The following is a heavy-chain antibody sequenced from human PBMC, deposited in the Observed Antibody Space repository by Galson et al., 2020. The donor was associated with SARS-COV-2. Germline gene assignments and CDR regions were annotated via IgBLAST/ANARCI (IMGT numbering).Heavy chain of an antibody. CDR3: ARDLTGPFDH. CDR1: GFIFRSYA. J-gene: IGHJ4*02. V-gene: IGHV3-30*03. CDR2: ISSEGTHK. Sequence: PGGSLRLSCAASGFIFRSYAMYWVRQAPGKGLEWVAVISSEGTHKYSTESVRGRFTISRDDSKNTLILQMNSLTTDDTAVYYCARDLTGPFDHWGQGTLVTVSS. D-gene: IGHD2-8*02.